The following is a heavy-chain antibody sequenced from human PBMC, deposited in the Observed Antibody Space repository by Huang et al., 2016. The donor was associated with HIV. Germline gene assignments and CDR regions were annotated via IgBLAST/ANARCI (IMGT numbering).Heavy chain of an antibody. D-gene: IGHD3-3*01. J-gene: IGHJ6*02. V-gene: IGHV3-13*01. CDR3: VRGFLGDSVGPCVYGMDV. CDR2: TSNTVGT. Sequence: EVKLVESGGGLAQLGGTLRLSCSASGFAFNNYDMRWGRPRGDKGEQWRSVTSNTVGTDYATTVRCRFTISRDMAKRSFFLQLDKLRVDDAAVYHCVRGFLGDSVGPCVYGMDVWGQGTPVSVSS. CDR1: GFAFNNYD.